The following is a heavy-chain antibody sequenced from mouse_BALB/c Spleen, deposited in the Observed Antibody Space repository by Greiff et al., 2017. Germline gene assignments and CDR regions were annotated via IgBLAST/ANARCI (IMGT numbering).Heavy chain of an antibody. Sequence: QVQLKQPGAELVMPGASVKMSCKASGYTFTDYWMHWVKQRPGQGLEWIGAIDTSDSYTSYNQKFKGKATLTVDESSSTAYMQLSSLTSEDSAVYYCAIEGAWFAYWGQGTLVTVSA. CDR1: GYTFTDYW. CDR2: IDTSDSYT. CDR3: AIEGAWFAY. V-gene: IGHV1-69*01. J-gene: IGHJ3*01.